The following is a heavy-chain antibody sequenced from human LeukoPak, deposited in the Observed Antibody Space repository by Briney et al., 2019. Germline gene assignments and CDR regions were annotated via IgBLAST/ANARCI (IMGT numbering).Heavy chain of an antibody. V-gene: IGHV3-74*01. CDR2: ITRDGSST. CDR1: GFTFSSSW. Sequence: GGSLRLSCAASGFTFSSSWMHWVRQAPGKGLGWVSRITRDGSSTTYADSVKGRFTTSRDNAKHTLYLQMDSLRDDDTAVYYCARDPGYESWSPFWGGMDVWGNGTTVIVTS. CDR3: ARDPGYESWSPFWGGMDV. J-gene: IGHJ6*04. D-gene: IGHD3-16*01.